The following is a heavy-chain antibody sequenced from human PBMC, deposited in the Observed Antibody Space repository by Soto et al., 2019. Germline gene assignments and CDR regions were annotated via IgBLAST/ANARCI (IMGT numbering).Heavy chain of an antibody. CDR2: IYYSGST. V-gene: IGHV4-30-4*01. J-gene: IGHJ4*02. CDR3: ARDPWLTGTSDY. Sequence: PSETLSLTCTVSGGSISSGDYYWSWIRQPPGKGLEWIGYIYYSGSTHYNPSLKSRVTISLDTSKNQFSLKLSSVTAADTAVYYCARDPWLTGTSDYWGQGTLVTVSS. D-gene: IGHD4-17*01. CDR1: GGSISSGDYY.